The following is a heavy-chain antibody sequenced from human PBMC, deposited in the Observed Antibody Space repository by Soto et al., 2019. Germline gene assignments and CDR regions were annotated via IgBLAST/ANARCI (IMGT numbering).Heavy chain of an antibody. V-gene: IGHV3-53*01. CDR1: GFTVSSNY. Sequence: GSLRLSCAASGFTVSSNYMSWARQAPGKGLEWVSVIYSGGSTYYADSMKGRFTISRDNSKNTPYLQMNSLRAEDTAVYYCARGRGNYYGMDVWGQGTTVTVSS. CDR2: IYSGGST. J-gene: IGHJ6*02. CDR3: ARGRGNYYGMDV.